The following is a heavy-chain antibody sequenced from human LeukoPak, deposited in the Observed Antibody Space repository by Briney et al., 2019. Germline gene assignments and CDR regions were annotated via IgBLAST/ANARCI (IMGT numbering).Heavy chain of an antibody. D-gene: IGHD3-3*01. CDR2: ISGSGGST. Sequence: GGSLRLSCAASGFTFSSYAMSWVRQAPGKGLEWVSAISGSGGSTYYADSVKGRFPISRDNSKNTLYLQMNSLRAEDTAVYYCAKVRFLEWLLPDYWGQGTLVTVSS. V-gene: IGHV3-23*01. CDR1: GFTFSSYA. CDR3: AKVRFLEWLLPDY. J-gene: IGHJ4*02.